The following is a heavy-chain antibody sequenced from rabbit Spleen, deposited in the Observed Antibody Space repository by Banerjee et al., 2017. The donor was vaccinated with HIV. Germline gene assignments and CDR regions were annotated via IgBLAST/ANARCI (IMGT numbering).Heavy chain of an antibody. D-gene: IGHD2-1*01. V-gene: IGHV1S45*01. CDR2: IYNGDGST. CDR3: ARGSATMTMMITGFFFNL. Sequence: QEQLVESGGGLVKPEGSLTLTCKASGFSFSDRDVMCWVRQAPGKGLQWIACIYNGDGSTYYATWAKGRFTISKTSSTTVTLQMTSLTAADTATYFCARGSATMTMMITGFFFNLWGPGTSSPS. J-gene: IGHJ4*01. CDR1: GFSFSDRDV.